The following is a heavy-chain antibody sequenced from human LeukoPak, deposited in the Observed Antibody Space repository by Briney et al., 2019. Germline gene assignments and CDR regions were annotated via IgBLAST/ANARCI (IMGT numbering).Heavy chain of an antibody. D-gene: IGHD3-10*01. V-gene: IGHV3-11*01. CDR1: EFIFSNYY. Sequence: GGSLRLSCAASEFIFSNYYMMWIRQAPGKGLEWISYISGSGGTVYYADSVKGRFTISRDNAKKYLYLQMNSVRAEDTAVYHCATGGPHFYGSGTYYNLKSGDYWGQGILATVSA. CDR2: ISGSGGTV. J-gene: IGHJ4*02. CDR3: ATGGPHFYGSGTYYNLKSGDY.